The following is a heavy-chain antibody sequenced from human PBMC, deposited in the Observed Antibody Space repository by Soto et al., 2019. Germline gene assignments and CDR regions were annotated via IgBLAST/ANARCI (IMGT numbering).Heavy chain of an antibody. V-gene: IGHV3-33*01. CDR3: ARDSISVIPRYGMDV. CDR2: IWYDGSNK. CDR1: GFTFSSYG. Sequence: GGSLRLSCAASGFTFSSYGMHWVRQAPGKGLEWVAVIWYDGSNKYYADSVKGRFTISRDNSKNTLYLQMNSLRAEDTAVYYCARDSISVIPRYGMDVWGQGTTVTVSS. J-gene: IGHJ6*02. D-gene: IGHD2-21*01.